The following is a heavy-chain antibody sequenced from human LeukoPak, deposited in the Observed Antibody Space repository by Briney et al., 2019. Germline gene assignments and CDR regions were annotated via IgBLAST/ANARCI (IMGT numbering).Heavy chain of an antibody. D-gene: IGHD2-15*01. J-gene: IGHJ4*02. CDR1: GVSVSGYY. Sequence: PSETLSLTCVVSGVSVSGYYWGWIRQPPGRGLEWIGYVYYSGSTNYNPSFKSRITISVDTSRNQFSLQLSSVTAADTAVYYCARIHRYCSGGACYVLDNWGQGTLVAVSS. V-gene: IGHV4-59*02. CDR2: VYYSGST. CDR3: ARIHRYCSGGACYVLDN.